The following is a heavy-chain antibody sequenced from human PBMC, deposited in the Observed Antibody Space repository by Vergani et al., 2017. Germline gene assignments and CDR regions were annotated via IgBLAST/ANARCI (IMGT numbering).Heavy chain of an antibody. Sequence: QVQLQESGPGLVKPSQTLALTCTVSGGSISSGDYYWSWIRQPPGKGLEWIGYIYYSGSTYYNPSLKSLVTISVDTSKNQFSLKLSSVTAADTAVYYCAXVGYCSSTSCHFDYWGQGTLVTVSS. CDR2: IYYSGST. D-gene: IGHD2-2*01. CDR3: AXVGYCSSTSCHFDY. CDR1: GGSISSGDYY. J-gene: IGHJ4*02. V-gene: IGHV4-30-4*08.